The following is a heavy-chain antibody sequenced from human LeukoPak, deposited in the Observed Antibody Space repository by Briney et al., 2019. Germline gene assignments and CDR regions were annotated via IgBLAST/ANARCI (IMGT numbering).Heavy chain of an antibody. CDR3: VADSESRSGGDY. Sequence: GGSLRLSCAGSGFTLSNYWMHWVRQVPGKGLVWVSRISTDGSTINYADSVKGRFTISRDNAKNALYLQMNSLRPEDTAVYYCVADSESRSGGDYWGQGTLVTVSS. V-gene: IGHV3-74*01. CDR2: ISTDGSTI. CDR1: GFTLSNYW. D-gene: IGHD1-26*01. J-gene: IGHJ4*02.